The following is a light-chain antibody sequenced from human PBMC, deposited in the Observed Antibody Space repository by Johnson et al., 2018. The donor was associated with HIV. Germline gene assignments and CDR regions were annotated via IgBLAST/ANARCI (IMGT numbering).Light chain of an antibody. V-gene: IGLV1-51*02. CDR2: ENN. J-gene: IGLJ1*01. CDR1: TSNIGNTY. CDR3: GTWDNSLSTGGV. Sequence: QSMLTQPPSLSAAPGQKVTISCSVSTSNIGNTYVSWYQQLPGTAPKLLIYENNKRPSGIPYRFSGSKSGTSATLGITGLQTGDEADYYCGTWDNSLSTGGVFGTGTKVTVL.